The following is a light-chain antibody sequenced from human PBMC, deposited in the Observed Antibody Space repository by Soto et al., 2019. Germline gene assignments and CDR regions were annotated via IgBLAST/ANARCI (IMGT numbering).Light chain of an antibody. CDR3: QQRYHWPPLT. V-gene: IGKV3-11*01. J-gene: IGKJ4*01. Sequence: EIVLTQSRATLSLSPGERAILSCRASQSVVTYLAWYQQKPGQAPRLLIYDASNRATGIPARFSGSGSGTDFSLTISSLEPEDFAVYYCQQRYHWPPLTFGGGTKVEIK. CDR2: DAS. CDR1: QSVVTY.